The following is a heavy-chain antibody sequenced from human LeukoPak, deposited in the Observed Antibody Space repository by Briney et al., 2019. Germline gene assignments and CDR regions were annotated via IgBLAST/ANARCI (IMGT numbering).Heavy chain of an antibody. Sequence: SETLSLTCTVSGGSISSYYWSWIRQPPGKGLEWIAFIYYTGTTNYNPSLKSRVTISVDTSKNQFSLKLSSVTAADTAVYYCARHRGGSSDTAMDHLYYYYGMDVWGQGTTVTVSS. D-gene: IGHD5-18*01. CDR2: IYYTGTT. CDR3: ARHRGGSSDTAMDHLYYYYGMDV. CDR1: GGSISSYY. J-gene: IGHJ6*02. V-gene: IGHV4-59*08.